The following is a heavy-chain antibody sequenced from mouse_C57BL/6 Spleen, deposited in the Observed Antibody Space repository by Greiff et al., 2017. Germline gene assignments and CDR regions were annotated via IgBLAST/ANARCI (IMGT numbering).Heavy chain of an antibody. J-gene: IGHJ4*01. CDR1: GYTFTSYW. CDR2: IHPNSGST. D-gene: IGHD6-2*01. CDR3: ARGSLRDYAMDY. V-gene: IGHV1-64*01. Sequence: VQLQQPGAELVKPGASVKLSCKASGYTFTSYWMHWVKQRPGQGLEWIGMIHPNSGSTNYNEKFKSKATLTVDKSSSTAYMQLSSLTSEDSAVYYCARGSLRDYAMDYWGQGTSVTVAS.